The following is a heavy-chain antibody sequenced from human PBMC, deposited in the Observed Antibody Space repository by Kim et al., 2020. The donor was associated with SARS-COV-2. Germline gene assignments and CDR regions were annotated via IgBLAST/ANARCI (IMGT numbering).Heavy chain of an antibody. D-gene: IGHD3-22*01. CDR1: GGSISSSSYY. CDR2: IYYSGST. J-gene: IGHJ3*02. V-gene: IGHV4-39*01. CDR3: ARPQYYYDSSGYPHGAFDI. Sequence: SETLSLTCTVSGGSISSSSYYWGWIRQPPGKGLEWIGSIYYSGSTYYNPSLKSRVTISVDTSKNQFSLKLSSVTAADTAVYYCARPQYYYDSSGYPHGAFDIWGQGTMVTVSS.